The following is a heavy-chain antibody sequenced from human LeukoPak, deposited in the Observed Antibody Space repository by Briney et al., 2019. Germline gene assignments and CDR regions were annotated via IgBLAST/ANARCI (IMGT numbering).Heavy chain of an antibody. CDR2: IYYSRST. J-gene: IGHJ4*02. CDR1: GGSISSYY. Sequence: SETLSLTCTVSGGSISSYYWSWIRQPPGKGLEWIGYIYYSRSTNYNPSLKSRVTISVDTSKNQFSLELSSVTAADTAVYYCARDETGTTLGDYWGQGTLVTVSS. V-gene: IGHV4-59*12. CDR3: ARDETGTTLGDY. D-gene: IGHD1-1*01.